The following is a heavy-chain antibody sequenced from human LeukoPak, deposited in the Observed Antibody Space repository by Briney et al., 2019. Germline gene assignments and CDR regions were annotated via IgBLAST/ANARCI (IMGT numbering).Heavy chain of an antibody. J-gene: IGHJ4*02. CDR3: AKDPQLAVAVTFDY. D-gene: IGHD6-19*01. Sequence: GGSLRLSCAASGFTFSSYAMSWVRQAPGKGLEWVSAISGSGGSTYYADSAKGRFTISRDNSKNTLYLQMNSLRAEDTAVYYCAKDPQLAVAVTFDYWGQGTLVTVSS. CDR2: ISGSGGST. CDR1: GFTFSSYA. V-gene: IGHV3-23*01.